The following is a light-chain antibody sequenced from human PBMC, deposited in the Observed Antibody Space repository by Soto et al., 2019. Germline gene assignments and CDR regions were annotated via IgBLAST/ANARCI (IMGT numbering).Light chain of an antibody. CDR3: QSYDTSLSGSGV. V-gene: IGLV1-40*01. J-gene: IGLJ1*01. CDR1: SSNIGAGYD. Sequence: QSALTQPPSVSGAPGQSVTISCTGSSSNIGAGYDVDRYQQRPGAAPRLLIFANTDRPSGVPDRFSASKSYTSASLTIAGLQAEDEADYYCQSYDTSLSGSGVFGTGTRSPS. CDR2: ANT.